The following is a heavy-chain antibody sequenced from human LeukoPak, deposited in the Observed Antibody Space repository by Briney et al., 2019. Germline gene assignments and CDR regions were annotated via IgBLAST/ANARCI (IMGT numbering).Heavy chain of an antibody. CDR3: ARLAGGVVVVAATSLTTDV. D-gene: IGHD2-15*01. J-gene: IGHJ6*02. V-gene: IGHV4-34*01. CDR2: INHSGST. CDR1: GGSFSGYY. Sequence: SETLSLTYAVYGGSFSGYYWSWIRQPPGKGLEWIGEINHSGSTNYNPSLKSRVTISVDTSKNQFSLKLSSVTAADTAVYYCARLAGGVVVVAATSLTTDVWGQGTTVTVSS.